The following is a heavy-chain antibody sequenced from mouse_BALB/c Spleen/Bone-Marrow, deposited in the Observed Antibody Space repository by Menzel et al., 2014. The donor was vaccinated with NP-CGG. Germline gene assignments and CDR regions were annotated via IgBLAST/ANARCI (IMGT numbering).Heavy chain of an antibody. CDR3: TRSEPFAY. CDR2: INPSNGGT. V-gene: IGHV1S81*02. CDR1: GYTFTSYY. Sequence: QVQLQQSGAELVKPGASVKLSCKASGYTFTSYYMYLVKQRPGQGLEWIGGINPSNGGTNFNEKFKSKATLTVDKSSSTAYMQLSSLTSEDSAVYYCTRSEPFAYWGQGTLVTVSA. J-gene: IGHJ3*01.